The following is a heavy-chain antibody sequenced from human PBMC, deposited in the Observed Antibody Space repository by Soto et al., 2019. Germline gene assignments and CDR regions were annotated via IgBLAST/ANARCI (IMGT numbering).Heavy chain of an antibody. J-gene: IGHJ6*03. D-gene: IGHD6-6*01. CDR2: ISSNGVGT. CDR3: ANGARPEFYYMDV. V-gene: IGHV3-64*01. CDR1: GFTLSGYA. Sequence: EVQLAESGGGLAQPGGSLRLSCAASGFTLSGYAMDWVRQAPGKGLEYVSGISSNGVGTYYANSVQGRFTISRDNSKNTVYLQMGSLRPEDMAVYYCANGARPEFYYMDVWGKGTTVTVSS.